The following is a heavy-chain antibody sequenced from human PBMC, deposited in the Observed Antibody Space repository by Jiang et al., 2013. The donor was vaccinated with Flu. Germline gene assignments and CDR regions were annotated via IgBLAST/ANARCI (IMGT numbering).Heavy chain of an antibody. CDR2: ISASGGST. J-gene: IGHJ5*02. CDR3: AKELAAAAGLNWFDP. D-gene: IGHD6-13*01. CDR1: GFTFSSYA. Sequence: QLLESGGHLVQPGGSLRLSCAASGFTFSSYAMSWVRQAPGKGLEWVSSISASGGSTYYADSVKGRFTVSRDNSKNTLYLQMNSLRAEDTAVYYCAKELAAAAGLNWFDPWGQGTLVTVSS. V-gene: IGHV3-23*01.